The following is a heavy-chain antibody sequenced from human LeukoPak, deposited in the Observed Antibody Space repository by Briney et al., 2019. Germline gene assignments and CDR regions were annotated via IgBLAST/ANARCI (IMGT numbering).Heavy chain of an antibody. CDR3: VRGGESTWS. J-gene: IGHJ5*02. CDR2: INNDGSGS. Sequence: GGSLRLSCTTSEFTFSNYWMHWVRRAPGKGPVWVSRINNDGSGSTYADSVKGRFTISRDDAKNTLYLQMNSLRAEDTAVYYCVRGGESTWSWGQGTLVTVSS. CDR1: EFTFSNYW. V-gene: IGHV3-74*01. D-gene: IGHD2-15*01.